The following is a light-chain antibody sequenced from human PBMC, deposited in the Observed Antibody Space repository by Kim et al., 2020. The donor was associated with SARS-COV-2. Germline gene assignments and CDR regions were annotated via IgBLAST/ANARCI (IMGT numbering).Light chain of an antibody. J-gene: IGKJ1*01. CDR1: QSVSSSY. CDR2: GAS. Sequence: EIVLTQSPGTLSLSPGERATLSCRASQSVSSSYLAWYQHKPGQAPRLLMYGASTRATGIPDRISGSGSGTDFTLTISRLEPEDFAVYYCQQYGSSPPTFGHGTKVDIK. CDR3: QQYGSSPPT. V-gene: IGKV3-20*01.